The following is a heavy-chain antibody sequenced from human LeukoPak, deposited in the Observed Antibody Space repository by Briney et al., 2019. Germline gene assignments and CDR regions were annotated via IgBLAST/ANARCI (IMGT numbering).Heavy chain of an antibody. CDR1: GYTFTGYY. V-gene: IGHV1-2*02. J-gene: IGHJ5*02. Sequence: ASVKVSCKASGYTFTGYYMHWVRQAPGQGLEWMGWINPNSGGTNYAQKFQGRVTMTRDTSISTAYMELSRLRSDDTAVYYCARVSGRGIAAAGFRNWFDPWGQGTLVTASS. CDR3: ARVSGRGIAAAGFRNWFDP. CDR2: INPNSGGT. D-gene: IGHD6-13*01.